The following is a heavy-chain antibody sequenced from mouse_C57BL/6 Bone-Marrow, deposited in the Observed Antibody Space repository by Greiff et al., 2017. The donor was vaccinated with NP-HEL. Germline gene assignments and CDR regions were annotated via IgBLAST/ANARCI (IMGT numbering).Heavy chain of an antibody. V-gene: IGHV14-3*01. CDR1: GFNIKNTY. Sequence: VQLKESVAELVRPGASVKLSCTASGFNIKNTYMHWVKQRPEQGLEWIGRIDPANGNTKYAPKFQGKATITADTSSNTAYLQLSSLTSEDTAIYYCASLDYYGSSYFDYWGQGTTLTVSS. CDR2: IDPANGNT. D-gene: IGHD1-1*01. J-gene: IGHJ2*01. CDR3: ASLDYYGSSYFDY.